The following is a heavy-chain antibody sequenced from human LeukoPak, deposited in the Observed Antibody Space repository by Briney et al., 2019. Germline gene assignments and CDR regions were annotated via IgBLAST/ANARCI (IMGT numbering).Heavy chain of an antibody. J-gene: IGHJ4*02. CDR3: AKVTRYSSSSGAFDY. CDR2: ISGSGGST. D-gene: IGHD6-6*01. Sequence: GGSLRLSCAASEFTFSSYAMQWVRQAPGKGLEWVSAISGSGGSTYYADSVKGRFTISRDNSKNTLYLQMNSLRAEDTAVYYCAKVTRYSSSSGAFDYWGQGTLVTVSS. CDR1: EFTFSSYA. V-gene: IGHV3-23*01.